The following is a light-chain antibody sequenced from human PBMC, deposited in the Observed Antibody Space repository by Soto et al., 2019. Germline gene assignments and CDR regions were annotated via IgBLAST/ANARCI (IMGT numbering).Light chain of an antibody. Sequence: DKLMSQSSATLSVSPGERVTLSCMASQNIHNHMSWFLQKPGQTPRLLIYDAIIRAPDVPARFSGSWSGTECTLTINSLQSEDVAVYYCQQYDAWPLTFGGGTKVDI. CDR2: DAI. CDR1: QNIHNH. J-gene: IGKJ4*01. V-gene: IGKV3-15*01. CDR3: QQYDAWPLT.